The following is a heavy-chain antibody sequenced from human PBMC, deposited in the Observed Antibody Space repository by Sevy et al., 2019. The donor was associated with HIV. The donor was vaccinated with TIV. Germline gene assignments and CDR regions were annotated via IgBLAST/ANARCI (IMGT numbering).Heavy chain of an antibody. CDR1: GFTFSSYE. V-gene: IGHV3-48*03. D-gene: IGHD3-16*01. Sequence: GGSLRLSCAASGFTFSSYEMNWVRQAPGKGLEWVSYISSSGSTIYYADSVKGRFTISRDNAKNSLYLQMNSLRAEDTALYYCARDQGVFDYWGQGTLVTVSS. J-gene: IGHJ4*02. CDR2: ISSSGSTI. CDR3: ARDQGVFDY.